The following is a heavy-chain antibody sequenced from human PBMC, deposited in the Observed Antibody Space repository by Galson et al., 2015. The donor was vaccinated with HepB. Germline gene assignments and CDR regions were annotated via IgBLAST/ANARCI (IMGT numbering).Heavy chain of an antibody. V-gene: IGHV1-69*13. CDR3: ARGSRVRGVTQSTFDY. CDR2: IIPIFGTA. Sequence: SVKVSCKASGGTFSSYAISWVRQAPGQGLEWMGGIIPIFGTANYAQKFQGRVTITADESTSTAYMELSSLRSEDTAVYYCARGSRVRGVTQSTFDYWGQGSLVTVSS. J-gene: IGHJ4*02. CDR1: GGTFSSYA. D-gene: IGHD3-10*01.